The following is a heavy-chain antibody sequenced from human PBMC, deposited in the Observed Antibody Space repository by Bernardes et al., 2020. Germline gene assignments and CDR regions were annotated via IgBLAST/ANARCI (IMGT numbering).Heavy chain of an antibody. J-gene: IGHJ5*02. CDR2: ISYDGSNK. Sequence: VGSLSLSCAASGFTFSSYGMHWVRQAPGKGLEWVAVISYDGSNKYYADSVKGRFTISRDNSKNTLYLQMNSLRAEDTAVYYCARAQADGYNSVWFDPWGQGTLVTVSS. D-gene: IGHD5-12*01. CDR1: GFTFSSYG. V-gene: IGHV3-30*03. CDR3: ARAQADGYNSVWFDP.